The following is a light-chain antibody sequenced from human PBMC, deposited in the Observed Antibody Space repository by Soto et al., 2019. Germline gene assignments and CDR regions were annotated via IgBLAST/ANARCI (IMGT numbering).Light chain of an antibody. J-gene: IGLJ3*02. Sequence: QSVLTQPPSASGTPGQTVTMSCSGTSSNIGSNAVNWFQHLPGTAPKLLIYSNRQRPSGVPDRFSASKSGTSASLAISGLQSDDEAVYYCTTWDDTLNGRVFGGGTQLTVL. CDR2: SNR. CDR1: SSNIGSNA. V-gene: IGLV1-44*01. CDR3: TTWDDTLNGRV.